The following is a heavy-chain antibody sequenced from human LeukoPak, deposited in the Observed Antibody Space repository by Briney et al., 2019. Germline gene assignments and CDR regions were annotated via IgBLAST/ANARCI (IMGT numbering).Heavy chain of an antibody. J-gene: IGHJ4*02. V-gene: IGHV4-39*01. CDR1: SGSISTSNYY. Sequence: SETLSLTCTVSSGSISTSNYYWGWVRQPPGKALEWIGNIFYSGSTYYSPSLKSRVTISLDTSRNQFSLKLSSVTAADTAVYYCARRDSYSSGYYYFDYWGQGTLVTVSS. CDR3: ARRDSYSSGYYYFDY. D-gene: IGHD3-22*01. CDR2: IFYSGST.